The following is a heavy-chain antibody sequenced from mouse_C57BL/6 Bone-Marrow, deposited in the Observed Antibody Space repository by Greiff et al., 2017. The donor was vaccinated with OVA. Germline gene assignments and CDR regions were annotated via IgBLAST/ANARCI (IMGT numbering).Heavy chain of an antibody. Sequence: VQLQQPGAELVRPGSSVKLSCKASGYTFTSYWMDWVKQRPGQGLEWIGNIYPSDSETHYNQKFKDKATLTVDKSSSTAYMQLSSLTSEDSAVYYCAFYYGNYWYFDVWGTGTTVTVSS. D-gene: IGHD2-1*01. J-gene: IGHJ1*03. CDR1: GYTFTSYW. CDR2: IYPSDSET. V-gene: IGHV1-61*01. CDR3: AFYYGNYWYFDV.